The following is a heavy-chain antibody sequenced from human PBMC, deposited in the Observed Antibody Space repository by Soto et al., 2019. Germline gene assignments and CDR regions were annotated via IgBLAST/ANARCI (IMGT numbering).Heavy chain of an antibody. D-gene: IGHD2-8*01. CDR1: GGSISTSSYY. J-gene: IGHJ6*02. Sequence: ASETLSLTCTVSGGSISTSSYYWGRMPPPPGKGREWVGWIYYSGSTYYTPSLKSRVTISVDTSKNQFSLKLSSVTAADTAVYYCARHYWYCTNGVCYTQIYYYYGMDVWGQGTTVTVSS. CDR3: ARHYWYCTNGVCYTQIYYYYGMDV. CDR2: IYYSGST. V-gene: IGHV4-39*01.